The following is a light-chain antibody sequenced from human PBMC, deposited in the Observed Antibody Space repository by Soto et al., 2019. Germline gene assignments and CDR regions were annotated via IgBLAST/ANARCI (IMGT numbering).Light chain of an antibody. J-gene: IGLJ2*01. CDR2: RNS. Sequence: QSVLTQPPSVSGAPGQRVTISCTGSSSNIGAGYDVHWYQQLPGTAPKLLIYRNSNRPSGVPDRFSGSKSGTSASLAITGLQAEDEADYYCSSYTSSSTLVFGGGTKVTVL. V-gene: IGLV1-40*01. CDR3: SSYTSSSTLV. CDR1: SSNIGAGYD.